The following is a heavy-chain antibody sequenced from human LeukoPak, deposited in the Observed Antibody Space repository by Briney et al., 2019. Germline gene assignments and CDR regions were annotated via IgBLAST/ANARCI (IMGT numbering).Heavy chain of an antibody. CDR2: INHSGST. J-gene: IGHJ6*03. Sequence: PSETLSLTCAVYGGSFSGYYWSWIRQPPGKGLEWIGEINHSGSTNYNPSLKSRVTISVDTSKNQFSLKLSSVTAADTAVYYCARERRVMYSSSSGFNRYYYMDVWGKGTTVTVSS. CDR3: ARERRVMYSSSSGFNRYYYMDV. D-gene: IGHD6-6*01. V-gene: IGHV4-34*01. CDR1: GGSFSGYY.